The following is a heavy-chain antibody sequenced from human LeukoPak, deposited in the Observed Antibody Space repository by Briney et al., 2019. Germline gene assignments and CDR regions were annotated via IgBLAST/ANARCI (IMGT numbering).Heavy chain of an antibody. CDR2: IIPIFGTA. J-gene: IGHJ4*02. CDR3: ARSPYSYQLPYYLDY. D-gene: IGHD2-2*01. Sequence: ASVKVSCKASGGTFSSYAISWVRQAPGQGLEWMGGIIPIFGTANYAQKFQGRVTITADESTSTAYMELSSLRSEDTAVYYCARSPYSYQLPYYLDYWGQGTLVTVSS. CDR1: GGTFSSYA. V-gene: IGHV1-69*13.